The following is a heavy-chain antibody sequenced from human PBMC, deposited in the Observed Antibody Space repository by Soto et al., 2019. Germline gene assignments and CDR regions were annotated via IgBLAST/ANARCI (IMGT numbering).Heavy chain of an antibody. CDR2: ISGSGSTI. CDR1: GLTFSDYY. V-gene: IGHV3-11*01. J-gene: IGHJ5*02. CDR3: ARQGLVRSHNYFDP. D-gene: IGHD2-15*01. Sequence: QVQLVESGGGLVKPGGSLRLSCAASGLTFSDYYLSWIRQAPGKGLEWLSYISGSGSTIYYADSVRGRFTISRDNTRNSLYLHLNRLGADDTAVYYCARQGLVRSHNYFDPWGQGTLVTVSS.